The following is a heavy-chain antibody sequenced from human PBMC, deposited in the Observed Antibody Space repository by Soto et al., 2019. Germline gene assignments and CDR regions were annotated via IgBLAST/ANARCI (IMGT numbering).Heavy chain of an antibody. CDR2: IYYSGST. V-gene: IGHV4-31*03. Sequence: ASETPSLACTVSGGSISSGRYYWSWIRQHPGKGLEWIAYIYYSGSTYYNPSLKSRVTISVDTSKTQFSLKLSSVTAADTAVYYCARAKNYYDSSGYYPDPCDDWGQGTLISVSS. D-gene: IGHD3-22*01. J-gene: IGHJ4*02. CDR3: ARAKNYYDSSGYYPDPCDD. CDR1: GGSISSGRYY.